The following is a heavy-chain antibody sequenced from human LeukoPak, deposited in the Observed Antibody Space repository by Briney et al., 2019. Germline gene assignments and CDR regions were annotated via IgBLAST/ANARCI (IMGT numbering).Heavy chain of an antibody. D-gene: IGHD2-15*01. CDR1: GGTFISSA. CDR2: ISNNGGYT. J-gene: IGHJ4*02. Sequence: SCKASGGTFISSAMSWVRQAPGKGLEWVSAISNNGGYTYYADSVQGRFTISRDNSKSTLCLQMSSLRAEDTAVYYCAKQLGYCSDGSCYFPYWGQGTLVTVSS. CDR3: AKQLGYCSDGSCYFPY. V-gene: IGHV3-23*01.